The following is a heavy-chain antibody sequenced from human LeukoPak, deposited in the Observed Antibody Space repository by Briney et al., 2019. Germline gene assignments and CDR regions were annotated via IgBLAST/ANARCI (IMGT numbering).Heavy chain of an antibody. CDR3: ARDIVGAPYYFDY. CDR1: GFTFSSYT. J-gene: IGHJ4*02. CDR2: IGSSSSYI. V-gene: IGHV3-21*01. D-gene: IGHD1-26*01. Sequence: GGSLRLSCAASGFTFSSYTMNWVRQAPGKGLEWVSSIGSSSSYIYYADSVRGRFTLSRDNAKNSLYLQMNSLRAEDTAVYYCARDIVGAPYYFDYWGQGTLVTVSS.